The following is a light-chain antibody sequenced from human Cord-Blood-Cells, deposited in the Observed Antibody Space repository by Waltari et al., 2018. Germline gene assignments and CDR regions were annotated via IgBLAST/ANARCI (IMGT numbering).Light chain of an antibody. V-gene: IGLV3-25*03. CDR3: QSADSSGTSYV. CDR1: ALPKQY. Sequence: SYELTQPPSVSVSPGQTARITCSGDALPKQYAYWYQQKPGQAPVLVIYKDSGRPSGIPGRFSGSRSGTTGTLTISGVQAEDEADYYCQSADSSGTSYVFGTGTKVTVL. CDR2: KDS. J-gene: IGLJ1*01.